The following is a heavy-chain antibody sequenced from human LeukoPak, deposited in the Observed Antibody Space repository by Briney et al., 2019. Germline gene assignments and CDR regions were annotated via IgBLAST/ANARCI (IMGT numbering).Heavy chain of an antibody. CDR2: IYYSGST. Sequence: SETLSLTCTVSGGSISSYYWSWIRQPPGKGLEWIGYIYYSGSTNYNPSLKSRVTISVDTSKNQFSLKLSSVTAADTAVYYCARDSGSYFDYWGQGTLVTVSS. CDR1: GGSISSYY. CDR3: ARDSGSYFDY. J-gene: IGHJ4*02. D-gene: IGHD1-26*01. V-gene: IGHV4-59*01.